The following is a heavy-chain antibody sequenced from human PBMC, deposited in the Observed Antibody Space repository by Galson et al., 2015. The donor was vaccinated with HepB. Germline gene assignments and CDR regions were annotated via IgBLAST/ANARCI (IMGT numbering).Heavy chain of an antibody. Sequence: ISSSNWWSWVRQPPGKGLEWIGEIYHSGSTNYNPSLKSRVTISVDKSKNQFSLKLSSVTAADTAVYYCARDPRIRWYYYYMDVWGKGTTVTVSS. CDR1: ISSSNW. CDR2: IYHSGST. V-gene: IGHV4-4*02. J-gene: IGHJ6*03. D-gene: IGHD4-23*01. CDR3: ARDPRIRWYYYYMDV.